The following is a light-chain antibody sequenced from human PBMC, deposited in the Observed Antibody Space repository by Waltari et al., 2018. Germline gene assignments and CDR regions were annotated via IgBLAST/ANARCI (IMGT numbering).Light chain of an antibody. J-gene: IGKJ2*01. CDR3: QQYYSSPYT. V-gene: IGKV4-1*01. CDR2: WAS. Sequence: DIVMTQSPDSLAVSLGARAPIASNPNQTVLYSSNNKDYLAWYQQKPGQPPKLVFYWASTRESGVPDRFSASGSGTDFTLTISSLQAEDVAVYYCQQYYSSPYTFGQGTKLEIK. CDR1: QTVLYSSNNKDY.